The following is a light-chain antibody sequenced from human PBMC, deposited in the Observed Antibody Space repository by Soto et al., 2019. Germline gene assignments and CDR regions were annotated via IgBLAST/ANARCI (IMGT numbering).Light chain of an antibody. CDR2: DVT. CDR1: SSDVGRYNY. CDR3: SSYTSSYTDV. J-gene: IGLJ1*01. V-gene: IGLV2-14*01. Sequence: QSVLTQPASVSGSPGQSITISCTGTSSDVGRYNYVSRYQQHPGKAPKLMIYDVTNRPSGVSNRFSGSKSGNTASLTISGLQAEDEADYYCSSYTSSYTDVFGTGTKVTVL.